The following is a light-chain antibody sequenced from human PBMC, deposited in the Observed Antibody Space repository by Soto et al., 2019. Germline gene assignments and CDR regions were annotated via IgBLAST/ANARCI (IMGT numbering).Light chain of an antibody. Sequence: EIVMTQSPATLSVSPGERASLSCRASQSISDTLAWYQQKPGQAPRLLIYAASSRATGIPDRFSGSGSGTDFTLTIDGLEPEDFVVYYCQQYGYSPITFGQGTRLEIK. J-gene: IGKJ5*01. CDR2: AAS. V-gene: IGKV3-20*01. CDR3: QQYGYSPIT. CDR1: QSISDT.